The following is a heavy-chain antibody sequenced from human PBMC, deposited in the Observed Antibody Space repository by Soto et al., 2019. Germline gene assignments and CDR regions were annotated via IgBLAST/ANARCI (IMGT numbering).Heavy chain of an antibody. CDR2: MNPNTGNS. D-gene: IGHD1-1*01. Sequence: QVQLVQSGAEVRKPGASVKVSCEASGYTFTSYDIYWVRQATGQGLEWMGWMNPNTGNSGYAQKFQGRVTMTSDTSISTAHMEPSSLRSDDTAVYYCARRAETNGWNGFGADKYYFDFWGQGTLVTVSS. CDR3: ARRAETNGWNGFGADKYYFDF. J-gene: IGHJ4*02. V-gene: IGHV1-8*01. CDR1: GYTFTSYD.